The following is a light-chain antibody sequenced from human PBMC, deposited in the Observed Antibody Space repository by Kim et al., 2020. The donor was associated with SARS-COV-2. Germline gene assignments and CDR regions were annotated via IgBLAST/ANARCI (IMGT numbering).Light chain of an antibody. J-gene: IGKJ1*01. CDR2: ESS. Sequence: SPGERATLSCRASQSVSSYLAWYQQKPGQAPSLLIYESSNGATGIPARFSGSGSGTDFTLTISSLEPEDFAVYYCQQRSNWPPWTFGQGTKVDIK. CDR3: QQRSNWPPWT. V-gene: IGKV3-11*01. CDR1: QSVSSY.